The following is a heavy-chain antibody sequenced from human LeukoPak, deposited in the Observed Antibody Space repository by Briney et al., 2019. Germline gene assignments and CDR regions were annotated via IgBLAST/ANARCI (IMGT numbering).Heavy chain of an antibody. Sequence: PGGSLRLSCAASGFIFSSYAMSWVRQAPGKGLEWVSAISGSGGSTYYADSVKGRFTISRDNSKNTLSLQMNSLRAEDTAVYYCAKDGDYYDSGGYSSFFDYWGQGTLVTVSS. CDR3: AKDGDYYDSGGYSSFFDY. V-gene: IGHV3-23*01. J-gene: IGHJ4*02. CDR1: GFIFSSYA. CDR2: ISGSGGST. D-gene: IGHD3-22*01.